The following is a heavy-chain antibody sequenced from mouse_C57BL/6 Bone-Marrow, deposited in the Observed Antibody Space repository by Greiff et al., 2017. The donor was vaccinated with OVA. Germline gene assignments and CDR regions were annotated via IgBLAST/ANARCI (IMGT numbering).Heavy chain of an antibody. CDR2: INPSTGGT. CDR1: GYSFTGYY. CDR3: ARIYSNYAYAIGF. Sequence: VQLQQSGPELVKPGASVKISCKASGYSFTGYYMNWVKQSPEKSLEWIGEINPSTGGTTYNQTIKAKATLTVDKSSSTAFMQLQSLTSEYSAVYYCARIYSNYAYAIGFWGQGTSVTVSS. J-gene: IGHJ4*01. D-gene: IGHD2-5*01. V-gene: IGHV1-42*01.